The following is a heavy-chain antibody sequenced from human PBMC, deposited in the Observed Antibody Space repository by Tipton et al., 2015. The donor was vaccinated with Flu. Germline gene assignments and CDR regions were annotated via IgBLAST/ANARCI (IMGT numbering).Heavy chain of an antibody. Sequence: TLSLTCTVSGGSISSHHWSWIRQSPGKGLEWIAYISSSGTTNYNPSLKSRVTTSVDTSKTHFSLKLTSVTAADTAVYYCARLSYYDVDLKNFYFDYWGQGALVTVSS. V-gene: IGHV4-59*11. CDR3: ARLSYYDVDLKNFYFDY. CDR2: ISSSGTT. J-gene: IGHJ4*02. D-gene: IGHD3-10*02. CDR1: GGSISSHH.